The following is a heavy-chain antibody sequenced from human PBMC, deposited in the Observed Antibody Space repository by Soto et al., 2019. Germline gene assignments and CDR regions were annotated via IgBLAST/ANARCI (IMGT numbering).Heavy chain of an antibody. V-gene: IGHV5-51*01. CDR3: ARLRGTVTPYYYYYYYMDV. Sequence: PGESLKISCKGSGYSFTSYWIGWVRQMPGKGLEWMGIIYPGDSDTRYSPSFQGQVTISADKSISTAYLQWSSLKASDTAMYYCARLRGTVTPYYYYYYYMDVWAKGTTVTVSS. D-gene: IGHD4-4*01. CDR1: GYSFTSYW. J-gene: IGHJ6*03. CDR2: IYPGDSDT.